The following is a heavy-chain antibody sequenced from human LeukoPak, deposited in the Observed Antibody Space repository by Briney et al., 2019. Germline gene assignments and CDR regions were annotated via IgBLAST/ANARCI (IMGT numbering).Heavy chain of an antibody. J-gene: IGHJ4*02. CDR2: ISAYNGNT. CDR1: GYTFTSYG. V-gene: IGHV1-18*01. CDR3: ARGSIVGATTPFDY. Sequence: ASVKVSCKASGYTFTSYGISWVRQAPAHGLEWMGWISAYNGNTNYAQKLQGRVTMTTDTSTSTAYMELRSLRSDDTAVYYCARGSIVGATTPFDYWGQGTLVTVSS. D-gene: IGHD1-26*01.